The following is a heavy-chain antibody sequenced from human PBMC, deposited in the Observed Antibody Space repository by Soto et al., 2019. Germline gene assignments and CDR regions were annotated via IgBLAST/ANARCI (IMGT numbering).Heavy chain of an antibody. V-gene: IGHV4-39*01. D-gene: IGHD2-15*01. Sequence: PLEILSLTCTVSGGSISSSIYYWGWIRQPPGKGLEWIGSIYYSGSTYYNPSLKSRVTISVDTSKNQFSLKLSSVTAADTAVYYCARDFCSGGSCYSWPAFDIWGQGTMVTVSS. CDR1: GGSISSSIYY. J-gene: IGHJ3*02. CDR3: ARDFCSGGSCYSWPAFDI. CDR2: IYYSGST.